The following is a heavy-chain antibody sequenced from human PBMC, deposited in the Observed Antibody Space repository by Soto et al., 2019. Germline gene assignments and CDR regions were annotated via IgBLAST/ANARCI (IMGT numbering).Heavy chain of an antibody. Sequence: GGSLRLSCAASGFTFSSYAMSWVRQAPGKGLEWVSVISGSGSSTYYADAVKGRFTISRDNSKKTLYVQMNSLRAEDTDVYYCAKMSDFWSGSPTHNFDYWGQGTQVAVYS. CDR3: AKMSDFWSGSPTHNFDY. D-gene: IGHD3-3*01. V-gene: IGHV3-23*01. CDR2: ISGSGSST. J-gene: IGHJ4*02. CDR1: GFTFSSYA.